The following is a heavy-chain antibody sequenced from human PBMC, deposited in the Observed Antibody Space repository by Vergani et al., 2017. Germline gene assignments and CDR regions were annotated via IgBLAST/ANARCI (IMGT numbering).Heavy chain of an antibody. CDR2: IIPIFGTA. CDR3: ARGYGISWDAEFDP. V-gene: IGHV1-69*18. CDR1: GGTFSSYA. J-gene: IGHJ5*02. D-gene: IGHD6-13*01. Sequence: QVQLVQSGAEVKKPGSSVKVSCKASGGTFSSYAISWVRQAPGQGLEWMGRIIPIFGTANYAQKFQGRVTITADESTSTDDMELRSLRSEDTAVYYCARGYGISWDAEFDPWGQGTLVTGSS.